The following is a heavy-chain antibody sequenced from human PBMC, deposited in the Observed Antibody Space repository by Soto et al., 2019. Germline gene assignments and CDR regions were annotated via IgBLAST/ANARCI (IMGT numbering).Heavy chain of an antibody. V-gene: IGHV1-69*06. D-gene: IGHD1-26*01. CDR1: GGTFSSYA. CDR3: ARLLVGATDWFDP. J-gene: IGHJ5*02. Sequence: SVKVSFKASGGTFSSYAISWVRQAPGQGLEWMGGIIPIFGTANYAQKFQGRVTITADKSTSTAYMELSSLRSEDTAVYYCARLLVGATDWFDPWGQGTLVTVSS. CDR2: IIPIFGTA.